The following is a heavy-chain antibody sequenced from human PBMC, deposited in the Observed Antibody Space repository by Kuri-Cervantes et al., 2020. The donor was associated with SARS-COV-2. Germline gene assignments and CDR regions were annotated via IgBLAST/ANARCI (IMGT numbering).Heavy chain of an antibody. J-gene: IGHJ6*02. CDR2: INSDGSST. Sequence: GGSLRLSCAASGFTFSSYWMHWVRQAPGKGLVWVSRINSDGSSTSYADSVKGRFTISRDNAKNSLYLQMNSLRAEDTAVYYCARDVNIVVVPAYYYGMDVWGQGTTVTVSS. CDR1: GFTFSSYW. CDR3: ARDVNIVVVPAYYYGMDV. V-gene: IGHV3-74*01. D-gene: IGHD2-2*01.